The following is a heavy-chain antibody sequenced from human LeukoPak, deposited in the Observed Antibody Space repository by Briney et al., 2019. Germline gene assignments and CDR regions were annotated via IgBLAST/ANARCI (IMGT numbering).Heavy chain of an antibody. CDR3: ARHVDPNMSMYNWLDP. CDR2: IYYTGST. Sequence: PSETLSLTCTVSGGSISSYYWSWIRQPPGKGLEWIGYIYYTGSTNHNPSLKSRVTVSIDTSKNQSSLKLSSVTAADTAIYYCARHVDPNMSMYNWLDPWGQGTLVTVSS. J-gene: IGHJ5*02. CDR1: GGSISSYY. D-gene: IGHD2/OR15-2a*01. V-gene: IGHV4-59*01.